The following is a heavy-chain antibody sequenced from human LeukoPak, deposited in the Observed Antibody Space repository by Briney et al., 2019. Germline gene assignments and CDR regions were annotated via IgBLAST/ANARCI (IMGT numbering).Heavy chain of an antibody. J-gene: IGHJ4*02. CDR1: GFTFSSYW. Sequence: PGGSLRLSCAASGFTFSSYWMSWVRQAPGKGLEWVANIKRDGSEKYYVDSVKGRFTISRDNAKNSLYLQMNSLRAEDTAVYYCASPHDYGDRFDYWGQGTLVTVSS. CDR2: IKRDGSEK. V-gene: IGHV3-7*01. CDR3: ASPHDYGDRFDY. D-gene: IGHD4-17*01.